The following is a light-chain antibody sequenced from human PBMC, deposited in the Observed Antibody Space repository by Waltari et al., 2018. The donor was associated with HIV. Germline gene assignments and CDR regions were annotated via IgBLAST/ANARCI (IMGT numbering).Light chain of an antibody. V-gene: IGLV1-44*01. CDR3: AVWDDSLDGQPV. CDR2: SDD. J-gene: IGLJ7*01. Sequence: QSVLTQPASASGNPGQRVTLPCSGSRSNIGTNTVSWYQQLPATAPNLLIFSDDQRPSGVPDRFSGSKSGTSASLAISGLQFEDEAVYFCAVWDDSLDGQPVFGGGTLLTV. CDR1: RSNIGTNT.